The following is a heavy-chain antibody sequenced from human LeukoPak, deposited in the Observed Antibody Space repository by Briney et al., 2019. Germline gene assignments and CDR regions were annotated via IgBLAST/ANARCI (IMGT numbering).Heavy chain of an antibody. V-gene: IGHV1-2*02. CDR3: ARGRGYYMDV. Sequence: GASVKVSCKASGYTFTGYYIHWVRQAPGQGLEWMGWINPNSGGTDYAQKSQGRVTMTRDTSISTAYMELSRLRSDDTAVYYCARGRGYYMDVWGKGTTVTVSS. CDR2: INPNSGGT. CDR1: GYTFTGYY. J-gene: IGHJ6*03.